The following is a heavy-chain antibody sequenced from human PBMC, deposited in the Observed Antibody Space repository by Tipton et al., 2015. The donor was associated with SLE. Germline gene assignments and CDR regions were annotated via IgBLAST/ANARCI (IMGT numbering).Heavy chain of an antibody. CDR3: ARDRSYCSGSACYPHYMDV. CDR1: DYSISSAYY. V-gene: IGHV4-38-2*02. J-gene: IGHJ6*03. CDR2: VYHRGNS. Sequence: GLVKPSETLSLTSAVSDYSISSAYYWGWIRQPPGKGLWWIGSVYHRGNSHYNPSLKSRVPISLDTSKSHFSLKLKSVTAADTAGYYCARDRSYCSGSACYPHYMDVWGKGTTVTVSS. D-gene: IGHD2-8*02.